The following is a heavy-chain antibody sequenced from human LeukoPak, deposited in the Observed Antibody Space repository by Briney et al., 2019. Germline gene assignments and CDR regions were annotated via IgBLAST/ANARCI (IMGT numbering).Heavy chain of an antibody. V-gene: IGHV3-23*01. CDR1: GFTFDIYA. Sequence: PGGSLRLSCVASGFTFDIYAMSWVRQAPGQGLEWVSAISGSGGSTYYADSVKGRFTISRDNFKNRLFLQMKSLRAEDTAVYYCAKDLWVTVRYYFYYWGQGTLVTVSS. CDR2: ISGSGGST. J-gene: IGHJ4*02. CDR3: AKDLWVTVRYYFYY. D-gene: IGHD4-11*01.